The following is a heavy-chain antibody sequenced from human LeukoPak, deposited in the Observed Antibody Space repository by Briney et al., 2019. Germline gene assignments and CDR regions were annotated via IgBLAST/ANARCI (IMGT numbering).Heavy chain of an antibody. D-gene: IGHD3-22*01. J-gene: IGHJ4*02. V-gene: IGHV1-18*01. CDR3: AKDIHPGLDSGASCCFDY. Sequence: GASVTVSCTTSGYTFSRHGITWVPQAPGQELEWMGWVSGYNGNTNYAQNVQGRVTMTTDTSTNTAYMELRSLRSDDTAVYYCAKDIHPGLDSGASCCFDYWGQGTPVTVSS. CDR1: GYTFSRHG. CDR2: VSGYNGNT.